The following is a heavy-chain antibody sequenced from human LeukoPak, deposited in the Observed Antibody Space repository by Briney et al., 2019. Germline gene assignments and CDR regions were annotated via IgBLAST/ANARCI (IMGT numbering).Heavy chain of an antibody. D-gene: IGHD3-3*01. V-gene: IGHV3-30*03. J-gene: IGHJ4*02. CDR1: GFTFSSYG. CDR2: ISYDANIGSNK. Sequence: GGSLRLSCAASGFTFSSYGMHWVRQAPGKGLEWVALISYDANIGSNKYYADSVKGRFTISRDSSKNTLYLQMNSLRAEDTAVYYCARDGGYDFWSGYYQDYWGQGTLVTVSS. CDR3: ARDGGYDFWSGYYQDY.